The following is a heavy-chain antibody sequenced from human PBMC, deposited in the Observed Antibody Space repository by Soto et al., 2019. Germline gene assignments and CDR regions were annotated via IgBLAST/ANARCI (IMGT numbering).Heavy chain of an antibody. J-gene: IGHJ6*02. D-gene: IGHD4-4*01. CDR2: IIPIFGTA. V-gene: IGHV1-69*13. CDR1: GGTFSSYA. CDR3: ARLLGNYDYYYYGMDV. Sequence: VASVKVSCKASGGTFSSYAISWVRQAPGQGLEWMGGIIPIFGTANYAQKFQGRVTITADESTSTAYMELSSLRSEDTAVYYCARLLGNYDYYYYGMDVWGQGTTVTVSS.